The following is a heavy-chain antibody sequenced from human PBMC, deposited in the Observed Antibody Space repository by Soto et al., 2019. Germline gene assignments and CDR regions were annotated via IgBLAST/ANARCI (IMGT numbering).Heavy chain of an antibody. J-gene: IGHJ4*02. D-gene: IGHD2-2*01. Sequence: ASVKVSCKASGGTFSSYAISWVRQAPGQGLEWMGGIIPIFGTANYAQKFQGRVTITADESTSTAYMELSSLRSEDTAVYYCATFRVPSTHLDYWGQGTLVTVSS. V-gene: IGHV1-69*13. CDR3: ATFRVPSTHLDY. CDR2: IIPIFGTA. CDR1: GGTFSSYA.